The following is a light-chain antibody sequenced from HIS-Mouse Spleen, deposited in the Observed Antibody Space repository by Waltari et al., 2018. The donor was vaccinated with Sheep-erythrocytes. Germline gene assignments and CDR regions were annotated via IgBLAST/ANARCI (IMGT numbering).Light chain of an antibody. CDR1: SSDVGSYNL. J-gene: IGLJ3*02. V-gene: IGLV2-23*01. CDR3: CSYAGSSTPWV. CDR2: EGS. Sequence: QSALTQPASQPGQSITISCTGTSSDVGSYNLVSWYQQHPGKAPKLRIYEGSKRPSGVSNRFSGSKSGNTASLTISGLQAEDEADYYCCSYAGSSTPWVFGGGTKLTVL.